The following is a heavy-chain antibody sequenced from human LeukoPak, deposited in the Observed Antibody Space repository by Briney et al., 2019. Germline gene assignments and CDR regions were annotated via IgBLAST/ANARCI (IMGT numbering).Heavy chain of an antibody. CDR2: ISGSGGST. V-gene: IGHV3-23*01. Sequence: GGSLRLSCAASGFTFSSYAMSWVRQAPGKGLEWVSAISGSGGSTYYADSVKGRFTISRDNSKNTLYLQMNSLRAEDTAVYYCAKLGTSSGWYSYFDYWGQGALVTVSS. CDR1: GFTFSSYA. D-gene: IGHD6-19*01. CDR3: AKLGTSSGWYSYFDY. J-gene: IGHJ4*02.